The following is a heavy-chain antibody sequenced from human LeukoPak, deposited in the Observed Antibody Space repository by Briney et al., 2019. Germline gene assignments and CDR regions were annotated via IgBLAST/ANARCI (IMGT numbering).Heavy chain of an antibody. CDR3: ARDRGVLRFLEWFMDV. D-gene: IGHD3-3*01. V-gene: IGHV3-11*04. CDR1: GFTFSDYY. J-gene: IGHJ6*03. Sequence: PGGSLRLSCAASGFTFSDYYMSWIRQAPGKGLEWVSYISSSGSTIYYADSVKGRFTISRDNAKNSLYLQMNSLRAEDTAVYYCARDRGVLRFLEWFMDVLGKGTTVTVSS. CDR2: ISSSGSTI.